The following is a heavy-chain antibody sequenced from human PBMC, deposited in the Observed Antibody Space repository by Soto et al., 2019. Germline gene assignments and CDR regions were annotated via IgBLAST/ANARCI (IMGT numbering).Heavy chain of an antibody. CDR2: INPNSGDT. CDR1: GYTFTGYY. V-gene: IGHV1-2*02. Sequence: QVQLVQSGTEVKRPGDSVKVSCKASGYTFTGYYVHWVRQAPGQGLEWMGWINPNSGDTYLAQRFQGRVTMNTDTSIGTAYMELRGLTSDATAEYYCAKGGAIVAAGTRVYLYNAMDVWGQGTTVTVSS. D-gene: IGHD1-26*01. CDR3: AKGGAIVAAGTRVYLYNAMDV. J-gene: IGHJ6*02.